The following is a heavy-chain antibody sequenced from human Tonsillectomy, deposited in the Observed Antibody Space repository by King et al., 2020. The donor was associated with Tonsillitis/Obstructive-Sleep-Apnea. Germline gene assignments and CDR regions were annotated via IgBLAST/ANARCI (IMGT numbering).Heavy chain of an antibody. Sequence: QLVQSGAEVKKPGESLKISCKGSGYSFTNYWIAWVRQMPGKGLEWMGVIYPGDSTTSYSPSFQGQVTISADKSFSTAYLQWSSLKASDTAVYYCARHPTGFPNWFDPWGQGTLVTVSS. CDR3: ARHPTGFPNWFDP. CDR2: IYPGDSTT. CDR1: GYSFTNYW. V-gene: IGHV5-51*01. J-gene: IGHJ5*02. D-gene: IGHD3-10*01.